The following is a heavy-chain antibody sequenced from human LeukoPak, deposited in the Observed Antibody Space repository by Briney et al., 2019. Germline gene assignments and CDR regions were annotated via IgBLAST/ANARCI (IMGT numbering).Heavy chain of an antibody. CDR3: ARRGATVTTPRYYYYYYMDV. D-gene: IGHD4-11*01. Sequence: SETLSLTCTVSGYSISSGYYWGWIRQPPGKGLEWIGSIYHSGSTYYNPSPKSRVTISVDTSKNQFSLKLSSVTAADTAVYYCARRGATVTTPRYYYYYYMDVWGKGTTVTVSS. V-gene: IGHV4-38-2*02. CDR1: GYSISSGYY. J-gene: IGHJ6*03. CDR2: IYHSGST.